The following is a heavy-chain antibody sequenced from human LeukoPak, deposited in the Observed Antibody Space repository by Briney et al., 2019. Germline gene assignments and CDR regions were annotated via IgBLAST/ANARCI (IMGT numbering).Heavy chain of an antibody. Sequence: SVKVSCKASGFTFTSSAMQWVRQARGQRLEWIGWIVVGSGNTNYAQKFQERVTITRDMSTSTAYMELSSLRSEDTAVYYCAKGGSGWYGGDYWGQGTLVTVSS. D-gene: IGHD6-19*01. V-gene: IGHV1-58*02. CDR2: IVVGSGNT. CDR3: AKGGSGWYGGDY. CDR1: GFTFTSSA. J-gene: IGHJ4*02.